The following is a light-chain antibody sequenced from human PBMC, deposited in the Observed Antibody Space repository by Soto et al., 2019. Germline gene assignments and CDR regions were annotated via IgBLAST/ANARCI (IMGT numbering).Light chain of an antibody. CDR1: QTITSGQ. V-gene: IGKV3-20*01. J-gene: IGKJ2*01. CDR3: QHDGSS. Sequence: EIVLTQFPGTLSLSPGERATLSCRASQTITSGQLGWYQQKPGQTPRLLIYFISSRATGIPDRFSGSGSGTEFTLTISGLEPEDFAIYYCQHDGSSFGQGTKVEI. CDR2: FIS.